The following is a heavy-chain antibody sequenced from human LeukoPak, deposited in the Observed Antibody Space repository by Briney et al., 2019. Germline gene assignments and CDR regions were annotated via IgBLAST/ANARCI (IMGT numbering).Heavy chain of an antibody. Sequence: GGSLRLSCAASGFTFSSYWMHWVRQAPGKGLVWVSRINSDGSSTGYADSVKGRFTISRDNAKNTLYLQMNSLRAEDTAVYYCARDWGATHAYWYFDLWGRGTLVTVSS. V-gene: IGHV3-74*01. CDR3: ARDWGATHAYWYFDL. CDR1: GFTFSSYW. D-gene: IGHD4/OR15-4a*01. J-gene: IGHJ2*01. CDR2: INSDGSST.